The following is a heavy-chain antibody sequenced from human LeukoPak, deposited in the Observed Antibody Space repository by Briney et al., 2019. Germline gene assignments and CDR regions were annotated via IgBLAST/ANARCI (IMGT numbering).Heavy chain of an antibody. CDR2: ISSSGSTI. Sequence: PGGSLRLSCAASGFTFSDYYMSWIRQAPGKGLEWVSYISSSGSTIYYADSVKGRFTISRDNAKNSLYLQMNSLRAEDTAVYYCARDLWYSSSWYKNWFDPWGQGTLVTVSS. CDR3: ARDLWYSSSWYKNWFDP. D-gene: IGHD6-13*01. V-gene: IGHV3-11*01. CDR1: GFTFSDYY. J-gene: IGHJ5*02.